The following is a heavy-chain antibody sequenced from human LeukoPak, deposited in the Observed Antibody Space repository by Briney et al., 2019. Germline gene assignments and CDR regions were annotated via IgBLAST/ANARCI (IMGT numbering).Heavy chain of an antibody. V-gene: IGHV1-2*02. Sequence: ASLKVSCKASGYTFTGDYMHWVRPAPGQGVEWMGWINPNSGGTNYAQKFQGRVTMTRDTSISTAYMELSRLRSDDTAVYYCARESGIAENAFDVWGQGTMVTVSS. CDR3: ARESGIAENAFDV. CDR1: GYTFTGDY. J-gene: IGHJ3*01. CDR2: INPNSGGT. D-gene: IGHD6-13*01.